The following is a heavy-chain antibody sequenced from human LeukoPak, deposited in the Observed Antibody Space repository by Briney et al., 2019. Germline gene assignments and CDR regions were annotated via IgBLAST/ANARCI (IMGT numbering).Heavy chain of an antibody. Sequence: PSETLSLTCTVSGASLSTYYWSWIRQPPGKGLEWIGYLYYSGSTTYSPSLKSRVTMSVDTSKSQFSLKLNSVTAADTAIYYCARVRGTFETDWGQGTLVTVSS. D-gene: IGHD2/OR15-2a*01. CDR3: ARVRGTFETD. CDR1: GASLSTYY. CDR2: LYYSGST. V-gene: IGHV4-59*01. J-gene: IGHJ1*01.